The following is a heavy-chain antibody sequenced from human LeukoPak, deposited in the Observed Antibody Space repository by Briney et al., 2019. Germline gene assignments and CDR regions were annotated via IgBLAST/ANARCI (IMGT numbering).Heavy chain of an antibody. J-gene: IGHJ4*02. Sequence: ASVKVSCKASGGTFSSYAISWVRQAPGQGLEWMGGIIPIFGTANYAQKFQGRVTITADESTSTAYMELSSLRSEDTAVYYCARDPLIGYCSSTSCSEAHYWGQGTLVTVSS. CDR3: ARDPLIGYCSSTSCSEAHY. CDR2: IIPIFGTA. V-gene: IGHV1-69*13. D-gene: IGHD2-2*01. CDR1: GGTFSSYA.